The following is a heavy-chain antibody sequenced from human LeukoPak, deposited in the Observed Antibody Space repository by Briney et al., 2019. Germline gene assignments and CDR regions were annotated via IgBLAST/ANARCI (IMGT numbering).Heavy chain of an antibody. CDR3: ARRGDFNVGYAFDI. Sequence: SETLSLTCTVSGGPISSSSYYWGWIRQPPGKRLEWIGSIYYSGSTNYNPSLKSRVTISVDTSKNQFSLKLSSVTAADTAVYYCARRGDFNVGYAFDIWGQGTMVTVSS. CDR2: IYYSGST. V-gene: IGHV4-39*07. D-gene: IGHD2-21*02. CDR1: GGPISSSSYY. J-gene: IGHJ3*02.